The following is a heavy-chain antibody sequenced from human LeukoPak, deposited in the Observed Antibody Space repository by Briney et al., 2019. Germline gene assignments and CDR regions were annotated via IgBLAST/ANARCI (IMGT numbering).Heavy chain of an antibody. CDR1: GGSISSSSYY. V-gene: IGHV4-39*01. J-gene: IGHJ5*02. D-gene: IGHD3-10*01. Sequence: SETLSLTCSVSGGSISSSSYYWGWIRQPPGKGLEWIGSIYYSGRTDYNPSLKSRVTMSVDTSKNQFSLKLTSATAADTAVYYCARAPVYGSGSYSWFDPWGQGTLVTVSS. CDR3: ARAPVYGSGSYSWFDP. CDR2: IYYSGRT.